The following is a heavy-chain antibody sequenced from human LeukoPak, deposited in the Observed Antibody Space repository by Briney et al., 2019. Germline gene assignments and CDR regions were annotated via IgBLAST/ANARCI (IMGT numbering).Heavy chain of an antibody. J-gene: IGHJ3*01. CDR2: ISGSGTST. Sequence: GGSLRLSCAASGFSIRLYVMSWVRQAPGKGLEWVSDISGSGTSTHYADSVKGRFTISRDNSKKTLNLQMNSLTAEDTAVYYCAKVDSSERSGIWTAFNVWGRGTMVTVSS. CDR1: GFSIRLYV. V-gene: IGHV3-23*01. CDR3: AKVDSSERSGIWTAFNV. D-gene: IGHD3-3*01.